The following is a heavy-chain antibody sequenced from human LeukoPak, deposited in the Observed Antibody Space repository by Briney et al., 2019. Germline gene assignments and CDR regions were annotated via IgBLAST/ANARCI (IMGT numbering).Heavy chain of an antibody. J-gene: IGHJ3*02. Sequence: SETLSLTCTVSGGSISNSRYYWGWIRQPPGKGLEWIGSIHYSGSTYYNPSLKSRVTVSVDTSENQFSLKLSSVAAADTAVYFCVRTRLSDHIVPADERPDDACDMWGQGTMVTVSS. CDR1: GGSISNSRYY. V-gene: IGHV4-39*07. CDR2: IHYSGST. D-gene: IGHD2-2*01. CDR3: VRTRLSDHIVPADERPDDACDM.